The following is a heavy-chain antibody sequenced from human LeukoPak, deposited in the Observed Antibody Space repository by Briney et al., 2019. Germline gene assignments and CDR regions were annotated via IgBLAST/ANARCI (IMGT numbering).Heavy chain of an antibody. CDR3: AKDDDGYSYGHGRFDC. V-gene: IGHV3-23*01. D-gene: IGHD5-18*01. Sequence: GGSLRLSCAASGFTFSSYAMSWVRQAPGKGLEWVSAISGSGGTTYYADSVKGRFTISRDNSKNTVFLQMNSLRAEDTAVYYCAKDDDGYSYGHGRFDCWGQGTLVTVSS. J-gene: IGHJ4*02. CDR2: ISGSGGTT. CDR1: GFTFSSYA.